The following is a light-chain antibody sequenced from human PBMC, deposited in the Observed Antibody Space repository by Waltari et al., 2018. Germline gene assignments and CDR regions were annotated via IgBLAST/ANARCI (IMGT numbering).Light chain of an antibody. J-gene: IGKJ3*01. CDR1: QNIGTY. CDR3: QETYTTPPEFT. Sequence: DIQMTQSPTSLSASVGDRVTITCRASQNIGTYLNWYRQRPGKAPELLVYAASTLQRGVSSRFCGSGSGTDFTLTISSLQPEDFATYYCQETYTTPPEFTFGPGTSVHIK. CDR2: AAS. V-gene: IGKV1-39*01.